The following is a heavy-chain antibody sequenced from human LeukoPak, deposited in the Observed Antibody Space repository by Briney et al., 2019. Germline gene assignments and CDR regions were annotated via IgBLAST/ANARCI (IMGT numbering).Heavy chain of an antibody. Sequence: ASVKVSCKASGYTFTSYDINWVRQATGQGLEWMGWMNPNSGNTGYAQKFQGRVTMTRNTSISTAYMELSSLRSEDTAVYYCARGPPKVYSSSRWPFYWRQGTLVTVSS. V-gene: IGHV1-8*01. CDR3: ARGPPKVYSSSRWPFY. CDR1: GYTFTSYD. D-gene: IGHD6-6*01. J-gene: IGHJ4*02. CDR2: MNPNSGNT.